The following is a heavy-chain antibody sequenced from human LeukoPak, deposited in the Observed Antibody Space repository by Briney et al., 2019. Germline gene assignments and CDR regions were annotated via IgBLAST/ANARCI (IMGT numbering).Heavy chain of an antibody. J-gene: IGHJ4*02. CDR2: IYTSGST. D-gene: IGHD1-26*01. CDR1: GGSISSYY. Sequence: SETLSLTCTVSGGSISSYYWSWIRQPAGKGLEWIGRIYTSGSTNYNPSLKSRVTMSVDTSKNQFSLKLSSVTAADTAVYYCARGLLGQWELSDVSYYFDYWGQGTLVTVSS. V-gene: IGHV4-4*07. CDR3: ARGLLGQWELSDVSYYFDY.